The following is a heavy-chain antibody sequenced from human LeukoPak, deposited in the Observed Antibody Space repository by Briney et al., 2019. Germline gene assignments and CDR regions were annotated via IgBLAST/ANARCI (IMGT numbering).Heavy chain of an antibody. V-gene: IGHV4-39*07. D-gene: IGHD3-16*01. CDR3: AKTGAPMGGY. CDR2: IYYSGST. Sequence: TSETLSLTCTVSGGSISSSGYYWGWIRQPPGKGLEWIGSIYYSGSTYYNPSPKSRVTISVDTSKKQFSLKLSSVTAADTAVYYCAKTGAPMGGYWGQGTLVTVSS. J-gene: IGHJ4*02. CDR1: GGSISSSGYY.